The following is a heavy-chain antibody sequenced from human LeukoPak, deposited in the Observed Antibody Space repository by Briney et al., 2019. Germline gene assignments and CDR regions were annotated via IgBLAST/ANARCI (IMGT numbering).Heavy chain of an antibody. V-gene: IGHV4-59*01. Sequence: PSETLSLTCTVSGSSISNYYWSWIRQPPGKGLEWIGYIYYSGSTNYNPSLKSRVTISIDTSKSQFSLKLSSVTAADTAVYYCARKGGYYDSSGYYYDYDAFDIWGQGTMVTVSS. CDR1: GSSISNYY. CDR2: IYYSGST. D-gene: IGHD3-22*01. CDR3: ARKGGYYDSSGYYYDYDAFDI. J-gene: IGHJ3*02.